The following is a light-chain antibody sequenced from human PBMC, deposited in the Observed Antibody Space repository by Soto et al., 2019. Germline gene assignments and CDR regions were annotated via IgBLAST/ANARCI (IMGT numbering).Light chain of an antibody. CDR3: QEYCCSPTT. V-gene: IGKV3-20*01. J-gene: IGKJ1*01. CDR2: GAS. CDR1: QSVSSSY. Sequence: EIVLTQSPGTLSLSPGERATLSCRASQSVSSSYLAWYQQKPGQAPRLLIYGASSRATGIPDRFSGSGSGSDFNLTIRGLEPEDLAVDYCQEYCCSPTTFGQGTKVESK.